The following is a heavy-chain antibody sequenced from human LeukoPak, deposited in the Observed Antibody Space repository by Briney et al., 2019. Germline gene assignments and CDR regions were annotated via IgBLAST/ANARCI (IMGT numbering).Heavy chain of an antibody. CDR3: AKARGGYSGYDFSWFDP. CDR2: ISGSGGST. D-gene: IGHD5-12*01. V-gene: IGHV3-23*01. CDR1: GFTFSNYA. Sequence: AGGSLRLSRAASGFTFSNYAMSWVRQAPGKGLEWVSAISGSGGSTYYADSVKGRFTISRDNSKNTLYLQMNSLRAEDTAVYYCAKARGGYSGYDFSWFDPWGQGTLVTVSS. J-gene: IGHJ5*02.